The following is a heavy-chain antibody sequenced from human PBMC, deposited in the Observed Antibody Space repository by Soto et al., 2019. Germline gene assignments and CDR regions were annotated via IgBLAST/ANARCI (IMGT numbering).Heavy chain of an antibody. CDR1: GASITTGDYY. CDR2: VYYNGNT. Sequence: QVQLQESGPGLLKPSQTLSLTCSVSGASITTGDYYWSWIRQSQGRGLEWIAYVYYNGNTYYNPSLESRLSISVDTSKSQFSLKLHSVTAADTAVYYCAKYQGLIDVFDVWGQGTMVTVSS. CDR3: AKYQGLIDVFDV. V-gene: IGHV4-30-4*01. J-gene: IGHJ3*01. D-gene: IGHD6-19*01.